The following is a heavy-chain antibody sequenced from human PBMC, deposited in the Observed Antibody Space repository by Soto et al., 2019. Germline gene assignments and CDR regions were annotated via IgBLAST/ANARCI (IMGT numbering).Heavy chain of an antibody. V-gene: IGHV4-39*01. CDR3: ARSYCTNGVCFALNWFDP. J-gene: IGHJ5*02. Sequence: SSETLSLTCTVSGGSISSSSYYWGWIRQPPGKGLEWIGSIYYSGSTYYNPSLKSRVTISVDTSKNQFSLKLSSVTAADTAVYYCARSYCTNGVCFALNWFDPWGQGTLVTVSS. CDR1: GGSISSSSYY. CDR2: IYYSGST. D-gene: IGHD2-8*01.